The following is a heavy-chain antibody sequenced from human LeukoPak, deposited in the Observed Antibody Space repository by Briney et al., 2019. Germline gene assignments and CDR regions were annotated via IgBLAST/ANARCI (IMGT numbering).Heavy chain of an antibody. CDR1: GFTFSSYA. CDR3: AKDDGNDP. Sequence: GRSLRLSCAASGFTFSSYAMHWVRQAPGKGLEWVAVISYDGSNKYYADSVKGRFTISRDNSKNTLYLQMNSLRAEDTAVYHCAKDDGNDPWGQGTLVTVSS. V-gene: IGHV3-30-3*01. CDR2: ISYDGSNK. J-gene: IGHJ5*02.